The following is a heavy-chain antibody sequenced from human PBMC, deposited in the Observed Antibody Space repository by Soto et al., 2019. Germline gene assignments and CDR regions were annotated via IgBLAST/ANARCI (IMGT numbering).Heavy chain of an antibody. J-gene: IGHJ4*02. Sequence: PSETLSLTCTVSSGSISSGEYYWSWLRQPPGKGLEWIGYIFSSGSTHYNASLKSRLTISVDTSQNQFSLQLTSVTATDTAVYYCARGRFGEIHDYWGQGTLVTVPQ. V-gene: IGHV4-30-4*01. CDR1: SGSISSGEYY. CDR3: ARGRFGEIHDY. D-gene: IGHD3-10*01. CDR2: IFSSGST.